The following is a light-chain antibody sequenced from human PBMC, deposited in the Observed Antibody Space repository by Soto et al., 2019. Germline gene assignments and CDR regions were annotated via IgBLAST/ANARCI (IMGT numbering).Light chain of an antibody. CDR1: SSDVGGYNY. V-gene: IGLV2-8*01. CDR2: EVN. CDR3: SSRAGSNNLL. Sequence: QSALTQPPSTSGSPGQSVTISCTGTSSDVGGYNYGSWYQQHPGKVPKLMIYEVNKRPSGVPDRFSGSKSGNTASLTVSGLQADDEADYYCSSRAGSNNLLFGGGTKVTVL. J-gene: IGLJ2*01.